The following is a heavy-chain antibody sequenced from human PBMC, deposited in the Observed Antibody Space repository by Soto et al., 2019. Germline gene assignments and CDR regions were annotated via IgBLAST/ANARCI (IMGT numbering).Heavy chain of an antibody. CDR2: ISSSGSTL. CDR3: AXDATYYGSGIIINWFDP. D-gene: IGHD3-10*01. J-gene: IGHJ5*02. CDR1: GFTFSTYN. Sequence: GGSLRLSCAASGFTFSTYNMNWVRQAPGKGLEWVSYISSSGSTLYYADSVKGRFTISRDNARNSLFLQMNGLRDEDTAVYYCAXDATYYGSGIIINWFDPWGQGTLVTVSS. V-gene: IGHV3-48*02.